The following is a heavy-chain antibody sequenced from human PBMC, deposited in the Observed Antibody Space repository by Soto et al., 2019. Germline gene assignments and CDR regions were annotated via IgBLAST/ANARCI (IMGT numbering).Heavy chain of an antibody. CDR2: IYYSGST. J-gene: IGHJ5*02. D-gene: IGHD6-25*01. CDR3: ARRSTLSAAWGFDP. Sequence: QLQLQESGPGLVKPSETLSLTCTVSGGSISSSSYYWGWIRQPPGKGLEWIGSIYYSGSTYYNPSLKSRVTRSVDTSKNQFSLKLRSVTAADTAVYYCARRSTLSAAWGFDPWGQGTLVTVSS. V-gene: IGHV4-39*01. CDR1: GGSISSSSYY.